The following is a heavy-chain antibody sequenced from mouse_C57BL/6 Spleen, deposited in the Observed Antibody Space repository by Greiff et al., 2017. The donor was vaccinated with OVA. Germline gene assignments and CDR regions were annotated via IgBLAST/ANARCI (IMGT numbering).Heavy chain of an antibody. CDR2: IYPRSGNT. V-gene: IGHV1-81*01. CDR3: ARKESGTEYFDV. CDR1: GYTFTSYG. D-gene: IGHD4-1*01. Sequence: QVQLQQSGAELARPGASVKLSCKASGYTFTSYGISWVKQRTGQGLEWIGEIYPRSGNTYYNEKFKGKATLTADKSSSTAYMELRSLTSEDSAVYFCARKESGTEYFDVWGTGTTVTVSS. J-gene: IGHJ1*03.